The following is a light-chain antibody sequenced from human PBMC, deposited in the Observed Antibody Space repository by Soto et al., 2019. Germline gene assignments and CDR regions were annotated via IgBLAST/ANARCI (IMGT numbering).Light chain of an antibody. CDR1: QSVSTSY. V-gene: IGKV3-20*01. J-gene: IGKJ1*01. CDR2: AAF. Sequence: EILLTQSPRTLSSAPGDSATLSCRASQSVSTSYVGWYPQTFGHAPTLSAYAAFIRSTGLPDRFSARVSGTVFTLTISRLEPEDSAVYYCKQYQPFGQWTKV. CDR3: KQYQP.